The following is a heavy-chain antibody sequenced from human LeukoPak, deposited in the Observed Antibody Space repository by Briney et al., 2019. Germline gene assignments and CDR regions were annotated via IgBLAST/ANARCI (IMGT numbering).Heavy chain of an antibody. CDR2: ISSSSSYI. CDR3: ARRADGDPSNFDY. Sequence: GGSLRLSCAASGFTFSSYSMNWVRQAPGKGLEWVSSISSSSSYIYYADSVKGRFTIYRDNAKNSLYLQMNSLRAEDTAVYYCARRADGDPSNFDYWGQGTLVTVSS. V-gene: IGHV3-21*01. CDR1: GFTFSSYS. D-gene: IGHD4-17*01. J-gene: IGHJ4*02.